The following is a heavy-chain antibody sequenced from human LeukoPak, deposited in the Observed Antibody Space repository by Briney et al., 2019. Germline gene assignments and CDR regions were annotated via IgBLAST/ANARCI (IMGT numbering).Heavy chain of an antibody. CDR3: AREYSSSSGRAFDI. D-gene: IGHD6-6*01. V-gene: IGHV3-48*01. CDR1: GFIFRTYP. Sequence: GGSLRLSCAASGFIFRTYPMSWVRQAPGKGLEWVSYIRTSSSTTYYADSVKGRFTISRDNANSSLYLQMSSLRPEDTAMYYCAREYSSSSGRAFDIWGQGTMVTVSS. CDR2: IRTSSSTT. J-gene: IGHJ3*02.